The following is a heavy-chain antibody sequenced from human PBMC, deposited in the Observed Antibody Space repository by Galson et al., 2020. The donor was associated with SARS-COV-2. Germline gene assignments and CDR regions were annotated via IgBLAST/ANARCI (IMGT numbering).Heavy chain of an antibody. J-gene: IGHJ6*02. Sequence: ETLSLTCAASGFTFDDYGMSWVRQAPGKGLEWVSAIDWRGGSTGYADSVEGRFTISRDDAKKSLYLQMNSLRAEDTALYYCARRITMDRGATGDYYYGMDVWGQGTTVTVSS. CDR2: IDWRGGST. V-gene: IGHV3-20*04. CDR1: GFTFDDYG. D-gene: IGHD3-10*01. CDR3: ARRITMDRGATGDYYYGMDV.